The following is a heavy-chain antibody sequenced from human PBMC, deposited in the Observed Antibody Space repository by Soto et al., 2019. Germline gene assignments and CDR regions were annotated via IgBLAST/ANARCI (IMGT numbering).Heavy chain of an antibody. Sequence: SETLSLTCTVSGGSIGCDSWSWIRQSPGKGLDFIGYIYHSGSTNYNPSLKSRVTISMDTSKNQFSLRLSSVTAADTAVYYCARAGIVQVSYAMDVWGQGTTVTVSS. CDR2: IYHSGST. D-gene: IGHD2-8*01. CDR3: ARAGIVQVSYAMDV. CDR1: GGSIGCDS. J-gene: IGHJ6*02. V-gene: IGHV4-59*01.